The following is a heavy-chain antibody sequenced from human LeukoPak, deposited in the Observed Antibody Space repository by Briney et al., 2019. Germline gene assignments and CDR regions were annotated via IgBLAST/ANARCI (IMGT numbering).Heavy chain of an antibody. J-gene: IGHJ3*02. D-gene: IGHD6-19*01. CDR3: AREYSSGYGPDAFDI. Sequence: PGGSLRLSCAASGFTFSSYAMSWVRQAPGKGLEWVSAISGSGGSTYYADSVKGRFTISRDNAKNSLYLQMNSLRAEDTAVYYCAREYSSGYGPDAFDIWGQGTMVTVSS. CDR1: GFTFSSYA. V-gene: IGHV3-23*01. CDR2: ISGSGGST.